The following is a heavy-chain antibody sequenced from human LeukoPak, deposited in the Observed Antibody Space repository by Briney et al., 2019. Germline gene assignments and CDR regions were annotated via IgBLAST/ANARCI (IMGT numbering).Heavy chain of an antibody. CDR2: INPSGGST. J-gene: IGHJ3*02. CDR3: ARGGPVIVGASGAFDI. V-gene: IGHV1-46*01. Sequence: GASVKVSCKASGYTFSTYYMHWVRQAPGQGLEWMGVINPSGGSTSYAQKFQGRVTMTTDTSTSTAYMELRSLRSDDTAVYYCARGGPVIVGASGAFDIWGQGTMVTVSS. D-gene: IGHD1-26*01. CDR1: GYTFSTYY.